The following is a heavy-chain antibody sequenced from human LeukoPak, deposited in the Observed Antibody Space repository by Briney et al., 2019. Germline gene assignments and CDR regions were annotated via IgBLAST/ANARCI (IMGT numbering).Heavy chain of an antibody. D-gene: IGHD3-10*01. J-gene: IGHJ4*02. CDR1: GYKFINYG. CDR3: ATDLYYGSDY. Sequence: ASVKVSCKASGYKFINYGISWVRQAPGQGLEWMGWISGYNGNTKYAEKFQGRVTMTEDTSTDTAYMELSSLRSEDTAVYYCATDLYYGSDYWGQGTLVTVSS. CDR2: ISGYNGNT. V-gene: IGHV1-18*01.